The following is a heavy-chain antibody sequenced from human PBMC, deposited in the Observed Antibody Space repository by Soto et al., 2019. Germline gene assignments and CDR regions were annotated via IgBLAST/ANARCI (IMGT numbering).Heavy chain of an antibody. V-gene: IGHV3-66*01. D-gene: IGHD3-10*01. J-gene: IGHJ6*02. CDR3: ARDQTGSGAPYYHYGMDV. Sequence: EVRLVESGGGLVQPGGSLRLSCAASGFIVSSSYVSWVRQAPGKGLEWVSVINSDDTTDYADSVKGRFTISRDNSKNTLYLQMNGLRVEDTAVYYCARDQTGSGAPYYHYGMDVWGHGTTVIVSS. CDR2: INSDDTT. CDR1: GFIVSSSY.